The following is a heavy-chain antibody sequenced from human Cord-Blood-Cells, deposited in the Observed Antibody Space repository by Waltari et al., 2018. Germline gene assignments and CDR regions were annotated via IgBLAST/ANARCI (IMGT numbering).Heavy chain of an antibody. D-gene: IGHD7-27*01. CDR2: INPSGGST. V-gene: IGHV1-46*01. Sequence: QVQLVQSGAEVKKPGASVKVSCKASGYTFTSYYMHWVRQAPGQGLEWMGIINPSGGSTSYGQKFQGRVTMTRDTSTSAVYMELSSLRSEDTAVYYWARGLTGDRFRGDAFDIWGQGTMVTVSS. CDR3: ARGLTGDRFRGDAFDI. CDR1: GYTFTSYY. J-gene: IGHJ3*02.